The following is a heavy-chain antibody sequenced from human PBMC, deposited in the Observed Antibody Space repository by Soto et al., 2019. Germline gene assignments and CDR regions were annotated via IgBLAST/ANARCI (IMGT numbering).Heavy chain of an antibody. Sequence: KPGGSLRLSCAASGFTFSSYSMNWVRQAPGKGLEWVSSISSSSSYIYYADSVKGRFTISRDNAKNSLYLQMNSLRAEDTAVYYCARDGTYYDFWSGYYPYYYGMDVWGQGTTVTVSS. J-gene: IGHJ6*02. CDR1: GFTFSSYS. D-gene: IGHD3-3*01. CDR2: ISSSSSYI. V-gene: IGHV3-21*01. CDR3: ARDGTYYDFWSGYYPYYYGMDV.